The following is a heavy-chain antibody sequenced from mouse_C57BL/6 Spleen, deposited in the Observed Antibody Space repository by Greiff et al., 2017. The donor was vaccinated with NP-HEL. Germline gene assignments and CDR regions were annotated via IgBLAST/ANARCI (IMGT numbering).Heavy chain of an antibody. D-gene: IGHD1-1*01. Sequence: QVQLQQPGAELVRPGSSVKLSCKASGYTFTSYWMHWVKQRPIQGLEWIGNIDPSDSETHYNEKFKDKATLTVDKSSSTAYMQLSSLTSEDSAVYYYGRGGYYGSSDWGQGTTLTVSS. CDR1: GYTFTSYW. CDR2: IDPSDSET. V-gene: IGHV1-52*01. CDR3: GRGGYYGSSD. J-gene: IGHJ2*01.